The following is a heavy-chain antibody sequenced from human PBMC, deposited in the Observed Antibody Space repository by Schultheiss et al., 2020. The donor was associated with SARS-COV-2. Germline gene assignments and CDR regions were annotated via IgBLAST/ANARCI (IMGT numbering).Heavy chain of an antibody. CDR3: ARGGVYDFWSGYYPRFDP. J-gene: IGHJ5*02. D-gene: IGHD3-3*01. CDR2: INHSGST. Sequence: SETLSLTCAVYGGSFSGYYWSWIRQPPGKGLEWIGEINHSGSTNYNPSLKSRVTISVDTSKNQISLKLTSVTAADTAVYYCARGGVYDFWSGYYPRFDPWGQGTLVTVSS. CDR1: GGSFSGYY. V-gene: IGHV4-34*01.